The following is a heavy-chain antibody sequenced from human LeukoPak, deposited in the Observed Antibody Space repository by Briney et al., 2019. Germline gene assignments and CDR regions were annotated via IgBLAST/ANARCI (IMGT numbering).Heavy chain of an antibody. CDR3: AKDRGESGWYRSDDWFDP. Sequence: GGSLRLSCAASGFTFSSYAMSWVRQAPGKGLEWVSAISGSGGSTYYADSVKGRFTISRDNSKNTLYLQMNSLRAEDTAVYYCAKDRGESGWYRSDDWFDPWGQGTLVTVSS. J-gene: IGHJ5*02. V-gene: IGHV3-23*01. CDR2: ISGSGGST. D-gene: IGHD6-19*01. CDR1: GFTFSSYA.